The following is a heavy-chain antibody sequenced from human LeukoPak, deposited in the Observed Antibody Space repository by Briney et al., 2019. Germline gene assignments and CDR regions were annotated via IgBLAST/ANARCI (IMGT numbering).Heavy chain of an antibody. Sequence: SETLSLTCAVYGGSFSGYYWSWIRQPPGKGLEWIGEINHSGSTNYNPSLKSRVTISVDTSKNQFSLKLSPVTAADTAVYYCAMGAYYYYYYMDVWGKGTTVTISS. D-gene: IGHD3-16*01. CDR3: AMGAYYYYYYMDV. CDR1: GGSFSGYY. CDR2: INHSGST. V-gene: IGHV4-34*01. J-gene: IGHJ6*03.